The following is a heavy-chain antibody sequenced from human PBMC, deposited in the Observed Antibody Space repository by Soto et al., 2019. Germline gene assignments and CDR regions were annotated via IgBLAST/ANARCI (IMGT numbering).Heavy chain of an antibody. Sequence: QVQLQESGPGLVKPSQTLSLTCTVSGGSISSGGYFWSWVRQHPGKGLEWIGNIYYSGRTYYNPSHKSRVTISVDTSKNHCSLKLSSVTAADTAVYYCARFAREENPKVGSWYYFDYWGQGTRVTVSS. CDR2: IYYSGRT. CDR3: ARFAREENPKVGSWYYFDY. V-gene: IGHV4-31*03. J-gene: IGHJ4*02. D-gene: IGHD6-13*01. CDR1: GGSISSGGYF.